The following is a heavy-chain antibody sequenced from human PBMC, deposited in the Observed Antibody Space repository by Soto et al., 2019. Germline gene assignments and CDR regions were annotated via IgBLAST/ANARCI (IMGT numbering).Heavy chain of an antibody. J-gene: IGHJ3*01. D-gene: IGHD3-16*01. V-gene: IGHV6-1*01. CDR2: TYYRSKWYN. Sequence: QAQLQQSGPGLVKPSQTLSLICAISGDSVSSNSATWNWIRQSPSRGLEWLGRTYYRSKWYNDYAVSVTSRITINPDTSKNQFSLQLRSVTPDDTAVYYCARDASPTTDAFDVWGQGTMVTVSS. CDR3: ARDASPTTDAFDV. CDR1: GDSVSSNSAT.